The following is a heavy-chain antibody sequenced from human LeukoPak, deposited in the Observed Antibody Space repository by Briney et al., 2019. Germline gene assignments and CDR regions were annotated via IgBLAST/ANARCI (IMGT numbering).Heavy chain of an antibody. D-gene: IGHD2-21*01. CDR3: AKHDFVVGGGDFEY. Sequence: GGSLRLSCAASGFTFSSYAMIWVRQAPGKGLEWVSSISGGGGSTSYADSVKGRFTISRDNSKNTLYLQMNSLRTEDTAVYYCAKHDFVVGGGDFEYWGQGTLVTVSS. V-gene: IGHV3-23*01. J-gene: IGHJ4*02. CDR2: ISGGGGST. CDR1: GFTFSSYA.